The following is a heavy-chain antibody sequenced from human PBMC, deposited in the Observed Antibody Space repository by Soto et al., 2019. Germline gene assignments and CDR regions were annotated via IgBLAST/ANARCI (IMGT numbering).Heavy chain of an antibody. V-gene: IGHV3-30-3*01. J-gene: IGHJ4*02. CDR1: GFTFNSYA. CDR2: ISYDGSNK. CDR3: ALDSGWDY. Sequence: PGGSLGISCAASGFTFNSYAMHWVRQAPGKGLEWVAVISYDGSNKYYAGSVKGRFTISRDNSKNTLYLQMNSLRAEDTAVYYCALDSGWDYWGQGTLVTVSS. D-gene: IGHD3-22*01.